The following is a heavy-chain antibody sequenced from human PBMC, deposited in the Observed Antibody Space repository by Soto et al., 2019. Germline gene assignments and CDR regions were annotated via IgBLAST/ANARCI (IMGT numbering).Heavy chain of an antibody. CDR1: GGSISSGGYY. J-gene: IGHJ3*02. Sequence: SETLSLTCTVSGGSISSGGYYWSWIRQHPGKGLELIGYIYYSGSTYYNPSLKSRVTISVDTSKNQFSLKLSSVTAADTAVYYCARSAEGGAIPNDAFDIWGQGTMVTVSS. V-gene: IGHV4-31*03. CDR2: IYYSGST. CDR3: ARSAEGGAIPNDAFDI. D-gene: IGHD3-16*02.